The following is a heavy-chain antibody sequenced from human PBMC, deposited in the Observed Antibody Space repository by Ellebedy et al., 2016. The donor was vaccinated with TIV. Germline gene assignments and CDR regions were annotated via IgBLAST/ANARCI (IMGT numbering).Heavy chain of an antibody. D-gene: IGHD2-2*02. V-gene: IGHV3-7*01. J-gene: IGHJ4*02. CDR1: EFAFETDW. Sequence: GESLKISCAASEFAFETDWMTWVRQAPGKGLEWVANINQDGSDKSYVDSVKGRFSISRDNAKNSLYLQMNSLRAEDTAVYYCARSPYTGYSDLGFDYWGQGSLVTVSS. CDR3: ARSPYTGYSDLGFDY. CDR2: INQDGSDK.